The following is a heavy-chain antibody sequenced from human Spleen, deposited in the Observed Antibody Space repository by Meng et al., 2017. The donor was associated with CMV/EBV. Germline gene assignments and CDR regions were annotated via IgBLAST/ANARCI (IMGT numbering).Heavy chain of an antibody. CDR3: ARDLYSSSWYPFDY. CDR1: GYTFTAYY. J-gene: IGHJ4*02. CDR2: ISPNSGGT. V-gene: IGHV1-2*02. Sequence: ASVKVSCKASGYTFTAYYIHWVRQAPGQGLEWMGWISPNSGGTNYAQKFQGRVIMTRDTSISTAYMEMSRLRSDDTAVYYCARDLYSSSWYPFDYWGQGTLVTVSS. D-gene: IGHD6-13*01.